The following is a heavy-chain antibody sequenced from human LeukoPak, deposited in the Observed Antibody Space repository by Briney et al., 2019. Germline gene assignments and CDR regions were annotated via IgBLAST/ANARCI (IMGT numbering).Heavy chain of an antibody. CDR2: ISGSGGST. J-gene: IGHJ5*02. Sequence: PSETLSLTCTVSGGSISSSSYYWGWIRQPPGKGLEWVSAISGSGGSTYYADSVKGRFTISRDNSKNTLYLQMNSLRAEDTAVYYCAKGIAATQGADWFDPWGQGTLVTVSS. D-gene: IGHD2-15*01. CDR3: AKGIAATQGADWFDP. CDR1: GGSISSSSYY. V-gene: IGHV3-23*01.